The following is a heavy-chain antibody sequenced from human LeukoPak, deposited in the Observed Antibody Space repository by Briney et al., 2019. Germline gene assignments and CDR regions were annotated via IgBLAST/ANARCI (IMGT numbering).Heavy chain of an antibody. V-gene: IGHV3-21*01. Sequence: GGSLRLSCAASGFTFSSYSMNWVRQAPGKGLEWVSSISSSSSYICYADSVKGRFTISRDNAKNSLYLQMNSLRTEDTAVYYCARVPNTAGFYFDYWGQGTLVTVSS. CDR1: GFTFSSYS. CDR2: ISSSSSYI. J-gene: IGHJ4*02. CDR3: ARVPNTAGFYFDY. D-gene: IGHD5-18*01.